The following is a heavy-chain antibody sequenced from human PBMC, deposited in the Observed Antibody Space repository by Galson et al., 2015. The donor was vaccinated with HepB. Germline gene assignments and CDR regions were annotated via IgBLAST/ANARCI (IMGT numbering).Heavy chain of an antibody. CDR1: GDSVSSNSAA. D-gene: IGHD2-2*01. CDR2: TYYRSKWYN. J-gene: IGHJ2*01. Sequence: CAISGDSVSSNSAAWNWIRQSPSRGLEWLGRTYYRSKWYNDYAVSVTSRITINLDTSKNQFSLQLNSVTPDDSAVYYCARTSGHFDLWGRGTLVTVSS. CDR3: ARTSGHFDL. V-gene: IGHV6-1*01.